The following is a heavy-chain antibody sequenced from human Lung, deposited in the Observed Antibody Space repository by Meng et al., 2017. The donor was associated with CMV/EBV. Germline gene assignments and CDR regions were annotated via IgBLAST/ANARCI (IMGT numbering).Heavy chain of an antibody. CDR1: GFTFSSYS. D-gene: IGHD1-7*01. V-gene: IGHV3-48*04. CDR3: ARGSPHWNYPPDYYGMDV. J-gene: IGHJ6*02. Sequence: GGSXRLXCAASGFTFSSYSMNWVRQAPGKGLELVSYFSSSSSTIYFAYSVKGRFTISRDNAKNSLYLQMHILRAGDTAVYYCARGSPHWNYPPDYYGMDVWXQGTXVTVSS. CDR2: FSSSSSTI.